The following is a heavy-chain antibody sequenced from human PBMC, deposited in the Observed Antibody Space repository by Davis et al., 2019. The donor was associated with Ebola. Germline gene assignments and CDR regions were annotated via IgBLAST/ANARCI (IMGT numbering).Heavy chain of an antibody. CDR3: ARDDDGHLDY. D-gene: IGHD1-1*01. V-gene: IGHV4-34*01. CDR1: GGSFSGYY. Sequence: SETLSLTCAVYGGSFSGYYWSWIRQPPGKGLEWIGEIDHSGSTNYNPSLKSRVSMSKDTSKNQFSLNLNSVTAADTARYYCARDDDGHLDYWSLGSLVTVSS. J-gene: IGHJ4*02. CDR2: IDHSGST.